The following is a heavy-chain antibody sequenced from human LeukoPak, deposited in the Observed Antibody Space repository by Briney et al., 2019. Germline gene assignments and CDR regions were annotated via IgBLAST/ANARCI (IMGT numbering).Heavy chain of an antibody. CDR3: ARASGGPLMIRFGGLIPPGWLDP. J-gene: IGHJ5*02. CDR1: GDTFSTYN. V-gene: IGHV1-3*01. D-gene: IGHD3-16*02. Sequence: ASVKVSWKASGDTFSTYNIHWVRQAPGQRPEWMGWINAGNGDTKYSQKFQGRVTITRDTFASTVHMELSSLSSEDTAVYYCARASGGPLMIRFGGLIPPGWLDPWGQGTRVTVSS. CDR2: INAGNGDT.